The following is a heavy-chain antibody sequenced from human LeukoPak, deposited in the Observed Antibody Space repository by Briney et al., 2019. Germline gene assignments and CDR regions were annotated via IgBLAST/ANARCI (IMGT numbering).Heavy chain of an antibody. V-gene: IGHV3-30*02. CDR2: IYYDGGNK. Sequence: PGGSLRLSCAASGFTFRCYWMHWVRQAPGKGLEWVTFIYYDGGNKFYADSVKGRFTVSRDNSKNTFYLQMNSLRVDDTAVYYCAKDQGQVFGYFDYWGQGTLVTVSS. D-gene: IGHD1-14*01. CDR3: AKDQGQVFGYFDY. J-gene: IGHJ4*02. CDR1: GFTFRCYW.